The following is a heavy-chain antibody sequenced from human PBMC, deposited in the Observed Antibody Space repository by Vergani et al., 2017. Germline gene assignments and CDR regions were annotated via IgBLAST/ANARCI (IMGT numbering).Heavy chain of an antibody. D-gene: IGHD3-22*01. Sequence: EVQLLESGGGLVQPGGSLRLSCAASGFTFSSYAMSWVRQAPGKGLEWVSAISGSGGSTYYADSVKGRFTISRDNSKNTLYLQMNSLRAEDTAVYYCAKDLGRGSPITMIVVAFDYWGQGTLVTVSS. CDR2: ISGSGGST. V-gene: IGHV3-23*01. CDR3: AKDLGRGSPITMIVVAFDY. J-gene: IGHJ4*02. CDR1: GFTFSSYA.